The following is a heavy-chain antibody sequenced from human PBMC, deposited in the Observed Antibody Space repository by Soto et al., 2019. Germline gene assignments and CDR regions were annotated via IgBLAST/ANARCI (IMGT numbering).Heavy chain of an antibody. J-gene: IGHJ4*02. V-gene: IGHV4-34*01. Sequence: SETLSLTCAVYGGSFSGYHWSWIRQPPGKGLEWIGEINRSGSTNYNPSLKSRVTISKDTSKNQFSLKLSSVTAADTAVYYCARGVVVVAVEEGIDYWGQGTLVTVSS. CDR2: INRSGST. CDR1: GGSFSGYH. D-gene: IGHD2-15*01. CDR3: ARGVVVVAVEEGIDY.